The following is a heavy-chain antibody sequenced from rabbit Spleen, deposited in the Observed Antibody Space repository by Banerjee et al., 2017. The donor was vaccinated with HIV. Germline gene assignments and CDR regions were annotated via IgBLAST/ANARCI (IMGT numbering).Heavy chain of an antibody. J-gene: IGHJ4*01. D-gene: IGHD2-1*01. CDR3: VRDQAGDADYGPYYLNL. CDR1: GFSFSSSDY. V-gene: IGHV1S45*01. CDR2: IYAGSTGST. Sequence: QEQLVESGGGLVKPGASLTLTCTASGFSFSSSDYMCWVRQAPGKGLEWIACIYAGSTGSTYYASWAKGRFTISKSSSTTVTLQMNSLTAADTATYFCVRDQAGDADYGPYYLNLWGPGTLVTVS.